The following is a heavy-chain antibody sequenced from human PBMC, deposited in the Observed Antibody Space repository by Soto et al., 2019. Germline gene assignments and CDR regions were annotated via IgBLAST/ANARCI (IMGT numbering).Heavy chain of an antibody. Sequence: QVQLVESGGGVVQPGRSLRLSCAASGFTFSSNGMHWVRQARGKGLEWVAVIWYDGSNKYYADSVKGRFTISRDNSKNTLYLQMNSLRAEDTAVYYCARDAIYSSSWFDYWGQGTLVTVSS. J-gene: IGHJ4*02. D-gene: IGHD6-13*01. CDR3: ARDAIYSSSWFDY. CDR1: GFTFSSNG. V-gene: IGHV3-33*01. CDR2: IWYDGSNK.